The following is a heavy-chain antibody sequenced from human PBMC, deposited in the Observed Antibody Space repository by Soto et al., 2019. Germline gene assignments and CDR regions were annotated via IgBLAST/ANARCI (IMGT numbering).Heavy chain of an antibody. CDR3: ARDPYYDSSGYLASNGMDV. Sequence: EVQLVESGGGLVQPGGSLRLSCAASEFTVSSNYMSWVRQAPGKGLEWVSVIYSDGSTYYADSVKGRFTISRHNSKNTLYLQMNSLRAEDTAVYYCARDPYYDSSGYLASNGMDVWGQGTTVTVSS. D-gene: IGHD3-22*01. CDR2: IYSDGST. CDR1: EFTVSSNY. J-gene: IGHJ6*02. V-gene: IGHV3-53*04.